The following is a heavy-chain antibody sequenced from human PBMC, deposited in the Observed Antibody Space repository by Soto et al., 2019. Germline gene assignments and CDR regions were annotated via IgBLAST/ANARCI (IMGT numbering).Heavy chain of an antibody. Sequence: EVQLVESGGGLVQPGRSLRLSCAASGFTFDDYAMHWVRQAPGKGLEWVSGISWNSGNIDYADSVKGRFIISRDNAKNYLYRQMNSLRTEDTALYYCAKTRSAYWGLYDYWGQGTLVTVSS. V-gene: IGHV3-9*01. CDR3: AKTRSAYWGLYDY. CDR1: GFTFDDYA. D-gene: IGHD3-3*01. J-gene: IGHJ4*02. CDR2: ISWNSGNI.